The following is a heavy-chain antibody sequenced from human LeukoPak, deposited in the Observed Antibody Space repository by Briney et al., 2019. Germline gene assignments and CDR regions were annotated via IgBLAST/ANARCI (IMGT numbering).Heavy chain of an antibody. Sequence: GGSLRLSCAASGFTFSSYAMSWVRQAPGKGLEWVSAISGSGGSTYYADSVKGRFTISRDNSKNTLYLQMNSLRAEDTAVYYCAKDLGYYGSGSYYADYWGQGTPVTVSS. CDR2: ISGSGGST. V-gene: IGHV3-23*01. J-gene: IGHJ4*02. D-gene: IGHD3-10*01. CDR3: AKDLGYYGSGSYYADY. CDR1: GFTFSSYA.